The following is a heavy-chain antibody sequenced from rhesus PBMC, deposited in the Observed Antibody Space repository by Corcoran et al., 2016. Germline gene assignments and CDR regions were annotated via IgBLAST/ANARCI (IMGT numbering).Heavy chain of an antibody. D-gene: IGHD5-42*01. CDR2: IYGRGGST. CDR1: GGSISRPHW. J-gene: IGHJ4*01. V-gene: IGHV4-93*02. Sequence: QVQLQESGPAVVKPSETLSLTFAVSGGSISRPHWWHWFRTSPGKGREWIGGIYGRGGSTEYNPSLKSRVTISIDTSKNQFSLKLSSVTAADTAMYYCARRGYSGYFDYWGQGVLVTVSS. CDR3: ARRGYSGYFDY.